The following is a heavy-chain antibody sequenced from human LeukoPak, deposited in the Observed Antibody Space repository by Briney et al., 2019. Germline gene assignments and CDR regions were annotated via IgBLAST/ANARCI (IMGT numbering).Heavy chain of an antibody. CDR1: GGSISSYY. J-gene: IGHJ3*02. CDR2: IYYSGST. Sequence: RPSETLSLTCTVSGGSISSYYRSWLRQPPGKGLEWIGYIYYSGSTNYNPSLKSRVTISVDTSKNQFSLKLSSVTAADTAVYYCASGSAPHAFDIWGQGTMVTVSS. CDR3: ASGSAPHAFDI. D-gene: IGHD2-15*01. V-gene: IGHV4-59*01.